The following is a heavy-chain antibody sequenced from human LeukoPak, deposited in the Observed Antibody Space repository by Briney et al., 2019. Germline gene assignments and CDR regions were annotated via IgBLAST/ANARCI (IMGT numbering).Heavy chain of an antibody. V-gene: IGHV1-2*06. CDR3: ARDLGRDGYNYYS. D-gene: IGHD5-24*01. CDR2: INPNSGGT. Sequence: ASVKVSCKASGYTFTGYYMHWVRQAPGQGLEWMGRINPNSGGTNYAQKFQGRVTMTRDPPISTAYMEVSSLRSDDTAVYYCARDLGRDGYNYYSRGQGTLVTVSS. J-gene: IGHJ5*01. CDR1: GYTFTGYY.